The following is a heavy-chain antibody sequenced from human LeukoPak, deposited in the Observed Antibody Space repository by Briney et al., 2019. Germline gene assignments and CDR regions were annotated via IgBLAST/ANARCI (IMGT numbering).Heavy chain of an antibody. D-gene: IGHD5-18*01. CDR3: ARGQKYRYGYRVTELGSGYFDY. Sequence: PSETLSLTCSVSGGSISSFYCSWIRQPPGKGVEWIGYTSYSGNTNYNPSLKSRVTISVDTSKNQFSLTLSSVTAADTALYYCARGQKYRYGYRVTELGSGYFDYWGQGTLVTVSS. CDR1: GGSISSFY. V-gene: IGHV4-59*01. J-gene: IGHJ4*02. CDR2: TSYSGNT.